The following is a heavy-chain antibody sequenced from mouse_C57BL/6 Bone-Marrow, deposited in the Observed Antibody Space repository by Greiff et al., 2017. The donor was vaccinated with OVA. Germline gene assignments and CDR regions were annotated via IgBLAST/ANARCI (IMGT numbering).Heavy chain of an antibody. CDR2: IDPETGGT. CDR1: GYTFTDYE. J-gene: IGHJ3*01. Sequence: VKLVESGAELVRPGASVTLSCKASGYTFTDYEMHWVKQTPVHGLEWIGAIDPETGGTAYNQKFKGKAILTADKSSSTAYMELRSLTSEDSAVYYCTRNDWVFAYWGQGTLVTVSA. V-gene: IGHV1-15*01. D-gene: IGHD4-1*01. CDR3: TRNDWVFAY.